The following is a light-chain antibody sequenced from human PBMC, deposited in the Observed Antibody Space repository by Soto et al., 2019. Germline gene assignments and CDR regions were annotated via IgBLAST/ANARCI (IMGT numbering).Light chain of an antibody. CDR2: KAS. CDR1: QGISTW. CDR3: QQYDSYPWT. Sequence: DIQMTQSPPTLSASVGDRVTITCRASQGISTWLAWYQQKPGKAPKVLIYKASNLKSGVPSRFSGSGSGTEFTLTISSLQPDDFATYYCQQYDSYPWTFGQGTKVEI. J-gene: IGKJ1*01. V-gene: IGKV1-5*03.